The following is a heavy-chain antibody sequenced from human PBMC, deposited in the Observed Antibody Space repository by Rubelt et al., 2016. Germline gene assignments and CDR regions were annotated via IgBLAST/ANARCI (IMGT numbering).Heavy chain of an antibody. V-gene: IGHV3-15*07. CDR3: TTGGDQLPLYYYYGMDV. CDR2: IKSKTDGGTT. CDR1: GLTFSNAW. J-gene: IGHJ6*02. Sequence: SGGGLVKPGGSLRLSCAASGLTFSNAWMNWVRQAPGKGLEWVGRIKSKTDGGTTDYAAPVKGRFTISRDDSKNTLYLQMNSLKTEDTAVYYCTTGGDQLPLYYYYGMDVWGQGTTVTVSS. D-gene: IGHD1-1*01.